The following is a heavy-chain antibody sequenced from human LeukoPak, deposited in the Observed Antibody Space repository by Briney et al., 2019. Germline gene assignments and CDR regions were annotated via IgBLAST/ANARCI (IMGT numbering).Heavy chain of an antibody. V-gene: IGHV3-30-3*01. D-gene: IGHD2-2*01. J-gene: IGHJ5*02. CDR1: GFTFSSYA. CDR3: ARDPPDIVVVPAANYFHWFDP. Sequence: GASLRLSCAASGFTFSSYAMHWVRQAPGKGLEWVAVISYDGSNKYYADSVKGRFTISRDNSKNTLYLQMNSLRAEDTAVYYCARDPPDIVVVPAANYFHWFDPWGQGTLVTVSS. CDR2: ISYDGSNK.